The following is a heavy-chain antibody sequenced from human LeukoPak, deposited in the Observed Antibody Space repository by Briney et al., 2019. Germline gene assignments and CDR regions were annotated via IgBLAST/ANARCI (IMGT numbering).Heavy chain of an antibody. CDR3: ARGGGLDV. Sequence: GGPLRPPGEASGFTFGGFWMNGPGQVPGKGLEWVASINHNGNVNYYVDSVKGRFTISRDNAKNSLYLQMSNLRAEDTAVYFCARGGGLDVWGQGATVTVSS. V-gene: IGHV3-7*03. J-gene: IGHJ6*02. CDR1: GFTFGGFW. D-gene: IGHD3-16*01. CDR2: INHNGNVN.